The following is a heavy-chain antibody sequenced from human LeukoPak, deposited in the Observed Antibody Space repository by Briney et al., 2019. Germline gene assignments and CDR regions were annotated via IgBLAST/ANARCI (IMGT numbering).Heavy chain of an antibody. Sequence: PSETLSLTCTVSGGSISSYYWSWIRQPPGKGLEWIGYIYYSGSTNYNPSLKSRVTISVDTSKNQFSLKLSSVTAADTAVYYCARGPTVVTPFDYWGQGTLVTVSS. CDR3: ARGPTVVTPFDY. D-gene: IGHD4-23*01. CDR1: GGSISSYY. V-gene: IGHV4-59*01. J-gene: IGHJ4*02. CDR2: IYYSGST.